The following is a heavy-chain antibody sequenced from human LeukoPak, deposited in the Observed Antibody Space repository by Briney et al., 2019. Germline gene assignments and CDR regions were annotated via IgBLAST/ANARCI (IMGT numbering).Heavy chain of an antibody. CDR1: GFTFGDYA. J-gene: IGHJ5*02. V-gene: IGHV3-49*04. CDR3: VSLSGSYYSAYNWFDP. D-gene: IGHD1-26*01. Sequence: GGSLILSCTASGFTFGDYAMSWVRQAPGKGLEWVGFIRSKAYGGTTEYAASVKGRFTISRDDSKSIAYLQMSSLKTEDTAVYYCVSLSGSYYSAYNWFDPWGQGTLVTVSS. CDR2: IRSKAYGGTT.